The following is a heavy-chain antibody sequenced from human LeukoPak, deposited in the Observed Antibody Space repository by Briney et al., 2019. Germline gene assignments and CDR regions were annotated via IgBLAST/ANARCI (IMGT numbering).Heavy chain of an antibody. D-gene: IGHD6-19*01. CDR2: INPNGGGT. V-gene: IGHV1-2*02. CDR1: GYTLSVVT. Sequence: ASVCPSPKVSGYTLSVVTTDCVRQAPGQGLEWMGWINPNGGGTNYAQKFQGRVTMTRDTSISTAYMELSRLRSDDTAVYYCASKGRQWAFDLWGRGTMVTVSS. CDR3: ASKGRQWAFDL. J-gene: IGHJ3*01.